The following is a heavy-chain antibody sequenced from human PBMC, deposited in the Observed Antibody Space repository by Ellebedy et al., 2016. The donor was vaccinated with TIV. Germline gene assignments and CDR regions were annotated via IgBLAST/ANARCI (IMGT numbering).Heavy chain of an antibody. D-gene: IGHD1-26*01. CDR2: IYYSGST. CDR3: ARDPGGSYPLFDY. J-gene: IGHJ4*02. Sequence: MPSETLSLTCTVSGGSISTYYWSWIRQPPGKGLEWIGYIYYSGSTNYNPSLKSRVTISVDTSKNQFSLELSSVTAADTAVYYCARDPGGSYPLFDYWGQGTLVAASS. CDR1: GGSISTYY. V-gene: IGHV4-59*01.